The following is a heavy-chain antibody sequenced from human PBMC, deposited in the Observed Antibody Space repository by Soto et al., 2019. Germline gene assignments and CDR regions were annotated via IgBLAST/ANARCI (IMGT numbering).Heavy chain of an antibody. CDR2: INHSGYT. CDR3: ARVDIVTTNWFDP. J-gene: IGHJ5*02. CDR1: GGSLSGYY. V-gene: IGHV4-34*01. D-gene: IGHD5-12*01. Sequence: PSETLSLTCAVYGGSLSGYYWSWIRQPPGKGMEWIGEINHSGYTNHNPSLKSRVTTSVDTSKNQFSLKLSSVTAADTAVYYCARVDIVTTNWFDPWGQGTPVTVSS.